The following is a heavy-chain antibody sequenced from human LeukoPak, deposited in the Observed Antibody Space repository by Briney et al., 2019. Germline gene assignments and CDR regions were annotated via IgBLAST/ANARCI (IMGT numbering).Heavy chain of an antibody. CDR3: ARERPHYFDY. CDR1: GGSISSYY. CDR2: IYYSGST. J-gene: IGHJ4*02. Sequence: SETLSLTCTVSGGSISSYYWSWIRQPPGKGLEWIGYIYYSGSTNYNPSLKSRVTISVDTSKNQFSLKLSPVTAADTAVYYCARERPHYFDYWGQGTLVTVSS. V-gene: IGHV4-59*01.